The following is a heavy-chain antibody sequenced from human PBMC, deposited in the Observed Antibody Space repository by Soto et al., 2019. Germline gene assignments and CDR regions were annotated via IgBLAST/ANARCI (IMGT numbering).Heavy chain of an antibody. CDR1: GFFFSSYT. D-gene: IGHD6-19*01. J-gene: IGHJ4*02. V-gene: IGHV3-23*01. CDR3: AKAREQQWVRLPFDY. Sequence: EVQLLESGGGLVQPGGSLRLSCVGSGFFFSSYTMTWVRQAPGKGLEWVSSFSATSENTYYADSVRGRFTISRDNSKNTLFLQMNSLPAEDTAMYYCAKAREQQWVRLPFDYWGQGILVIVSS. CDR2: FSATSENT.